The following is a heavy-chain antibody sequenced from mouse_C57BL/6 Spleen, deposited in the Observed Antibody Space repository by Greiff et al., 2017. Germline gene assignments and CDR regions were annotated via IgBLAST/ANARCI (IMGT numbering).Heavy chain of an antibody. J-gene: IGHJ1*03. CDR3: ARGGGYYGSSGYFDV. CDR2: INPNTGGT. V-gene: IGHV1-22*01. Sequence: EVQLQQSGPELVKPGASVKMSCKASGSTFTDYNMHWVKQSHGKSLEWIGYINPNTGGTRYNQQFKGKATLTVNKSSSTAYMELRSLTSVDSAVYYCARGGGYYGSSGYFDVWGTGTTGTVSS. CDR1: GSTFTDYN. D-gene: IGHD1-1*01.